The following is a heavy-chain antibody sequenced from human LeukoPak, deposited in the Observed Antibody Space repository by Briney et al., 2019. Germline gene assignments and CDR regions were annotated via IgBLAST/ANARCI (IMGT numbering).Heavy chain of an antibody. J-gene: IGHJ4*02. Sequence: GGCLRLSCAASGFTFSNYWMTWVRQAPGKGLEWVANIDQDGSEMYSVDSVKGRFSISRDNAKKALYLQMNSLRAEDTAVYYCARAYYYGSGDYYSWAYFDFWGLGTLVTVSS. CDR2: IDQDGSEM. D-gene: IGHD3-10*01. CDR3: ARAYYYGSGDYYSWAYFDF. CDR1: GFTFSNYW. V-gene: IGHV3-7*04.